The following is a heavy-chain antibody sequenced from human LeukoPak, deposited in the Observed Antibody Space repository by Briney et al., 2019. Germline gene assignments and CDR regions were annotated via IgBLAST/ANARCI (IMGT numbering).Heavy chain of an antibody. CDR3: AASAHPLEWLLY. D-gene: IGHD3-3*01. CDR1: GGSISSGDYY. V-gene: IGHV4-30-4*08. CDR2: IYHSGST. Sequence: SETLSLTCTVSGGSISSGDYYWSWIRQPPGKGLEWIGYIYHSGSTYYNPSLKSRVTISVDTSKNQFSLKLSSVTAADTAVYYCAASAHPLEWLLYWGQGTLVTVSS. J-gene: IGHJ4*02.